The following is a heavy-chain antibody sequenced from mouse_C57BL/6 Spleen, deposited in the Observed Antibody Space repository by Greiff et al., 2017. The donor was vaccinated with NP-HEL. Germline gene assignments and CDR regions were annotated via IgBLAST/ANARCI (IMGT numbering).Heavy chain of an antibody. CDR2: INPSTGGT. CDR1: GYSFTGYY. J-gene: IGHJ3*01. D-gene: IGHD1-1*01. CDR3: AYYYGSSYGFAY. V-gene: IGHV1-42*01. Sequence: VQLQESGPELVKPGASVKISCKASGYSFTGYYMNWVKQSPEKSLEWIGEINPSTGGTTYNQKFKAKATLTVDKSSSTAYMQLKSLTSEDSAVYYCAYYYGSSYGFAYWGQGTLVTASA.